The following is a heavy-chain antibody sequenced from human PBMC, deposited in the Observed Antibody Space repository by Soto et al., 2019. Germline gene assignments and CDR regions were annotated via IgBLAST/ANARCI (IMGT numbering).Heavy chain of an antibody. CDR1: GGSISSRSYH. V-gene: IGHV4-39*01. Sequence: QLQLQESGPGLVKPSETLSLTCSVSGGSISSRSYHWGWIRQPPGQGLEWIGTIYYSGSTYYDPSLKSRVTISVDTSKNQVSLKLISVTAADTAVYYCARGYRGYGLLGWFDPWGQGTLVTVSS. D-gene: IGHD5-12*01. CDR2: IYYSGST. J-gene: IGHJ5*02. CDR3: ARGYRGYGLLGWFDP.